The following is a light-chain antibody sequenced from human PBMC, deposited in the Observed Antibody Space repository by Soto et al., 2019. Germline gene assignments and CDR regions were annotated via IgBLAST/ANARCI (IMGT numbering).Light chain of an antibody. V-gene: IGKV3-20*01. CDR3: QQYGSSPLT. J-gene: IGKJ4*01. CDR2: GAS. Sequence: EIVLTQSPGPLSLSPEERATLSCRASQSVSSSYLAWYQQTPDQAPRLLIYGASSWATGIPARFSGSGSGTDFTLTISRLEPEDCALYCWQQYGSSPLTFVGGTNDEIK. CDR1: QSVSSSY.